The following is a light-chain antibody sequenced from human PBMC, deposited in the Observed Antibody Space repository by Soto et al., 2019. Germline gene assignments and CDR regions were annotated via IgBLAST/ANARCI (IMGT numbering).Light chain of an antibody. CDR2: VAS. CDR1: QGISNY. J-gene: IGKJ5*01. V-gene: IGKV1-9*01. CDR3: EQLYSFPPT. Sequence: DIQLTQSPSFLSASVGDRVTITCRASQGISNYLAWYQQKPGKAPNLLIYVASTLQSGVPSRLSGSGSGTAYSVTISSLQTAEFVTYYCEQLYSFPPTFGQGTRLEIK.